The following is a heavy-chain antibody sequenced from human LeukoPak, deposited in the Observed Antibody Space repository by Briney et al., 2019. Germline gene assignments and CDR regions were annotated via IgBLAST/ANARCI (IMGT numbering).Heavy chain of an antibody. CDR1: GFTFSSYA. CDR3: AREAYLYYDFWSGASSFDY. V-gene: IGHV3-64*01. J-gene: IGHJ4*02. CDR2: ISSNGGST. Sequence: PGGSLRLSCAASGFTFSSYAMHWVRQAPGKGLEYVSAISSNGGSTYYANSVKGRFAISRDNSKNTLYLQMGSLRAEDMAVYYCAREAYLYYDFWSGASSFDYWGQGTLVTVSS. D-gene: IGHD3-3*01.